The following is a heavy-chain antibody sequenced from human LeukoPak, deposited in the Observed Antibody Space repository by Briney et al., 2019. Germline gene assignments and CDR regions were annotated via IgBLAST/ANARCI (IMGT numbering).Heavy chain of an antibody. CDR2: ISSSGSTI. CDR1: GFTFSSYE. J-gene: IGHJ6*04. CDR3: ARDLFFVGERYFDRSGNHYGMDV. Sequence: HPGGSLRLSCAASGFTFSSYEMNWVRQAPGKGLEWVSYISSSGSTIYYADSVKGRFTISRDNAKNSLYLQMNSLRAEDTAVYYCARDLFFVGERYFDRSGNHYGMDVWGKGTTVTVSS. D-gene: IGHD3-9*01. V-gene: IGHV3-48*03.